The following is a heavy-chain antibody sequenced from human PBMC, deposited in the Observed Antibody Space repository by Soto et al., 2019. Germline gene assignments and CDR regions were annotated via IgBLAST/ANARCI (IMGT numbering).Heavy chain of an antibody. Sequence: PSETLSLTCTVSGGSISSGDYYWSWIRQPPGKGLEWIGYIYYSGSTYYNPSLKSRVTISVDTPKNQFSLKLSSVTAADTAVYYCARGITGITSVNNWFDPWGQGTLVTVSS. J-gene: IGHJ5*02. CDR2: IYYSGST. V-gene: IGHV4-30-4*01. CDR3: ARGITGITSVNNWFDP. D-gene: IGHD1-7*01. CDR1: GGSISSGDYY.